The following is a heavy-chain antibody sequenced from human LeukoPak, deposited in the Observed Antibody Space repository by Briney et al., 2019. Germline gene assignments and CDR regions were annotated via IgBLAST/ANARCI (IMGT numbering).Heavy chain of an antibody. CDR2: ISSSSSTI. D-gene: IGHD2-21*02. CDR3: ARGVVTAYAAFDS. J-gene: IGHJ4*02. CDR1: GFTFSSYS. V-gene: IGHV3-48*04. Sequence: GGSLRLSCAASGFTFSSYSMNWVRQAPGKGLEWVSYISSSSSTIYYADSVKGRFTISRDNAKNSLYLQMNSLRAEDTAVYYCARGVVTAYAAFDSWGQGTLVTVSS.